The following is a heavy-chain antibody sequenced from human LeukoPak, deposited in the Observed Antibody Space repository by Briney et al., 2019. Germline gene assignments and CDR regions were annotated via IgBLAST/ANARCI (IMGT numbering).Heavy chain of an antibody. Sequence: PGGSLRLSCAASGFTFTHYGMNWVRQAPGKGLEWVSGIRANGETTYYADSVRGRFTISRDNSKNMLYLQMNSLRAEDTAVYYCAYYHVNEEPPTFWGQGTLVTVSS. V-gene: IGHV3-23*01. J-gene: IGHJ4*02. D-gene: IGHD1-1*01. CDR3: AYYHVNEEPPTF. CDR2: IRANGETT. CDR1: GFTFTHYG.